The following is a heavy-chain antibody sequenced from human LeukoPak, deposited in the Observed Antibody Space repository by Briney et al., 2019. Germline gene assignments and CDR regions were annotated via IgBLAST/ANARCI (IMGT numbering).Heavy chain of an antibody. Sequence: PGGSLRLSCAASGFTFSSYAMHWVRQAPGKGLEWVAVISYDGSNKYYADSVKGRFTISRDNYKNTLYLQMNSLRAEDTAVYYCARGYCSGGSCDPLDYWGQGTLVTVSS. CDR3: ARGYCSGGSCDPLDY. J-gene: IGHJ4*02. CDR2: ISYDGSNK. CDR1: GFTFSSYA. D-gene: IGHD2-15*01. V-gene: IGHV3-30*04.